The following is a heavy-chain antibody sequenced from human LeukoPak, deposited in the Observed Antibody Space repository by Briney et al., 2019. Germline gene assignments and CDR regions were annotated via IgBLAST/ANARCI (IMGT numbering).Heavy chain of an antibody. CDR1: GFTFSSYS. CDR3: ARYCGGDCYAGSLDY. J-gene: IGHJ4*02. D-gene: IGHD2-21*02. CDR2: ISSSSSYI. Sequence: GGPLRLSCAASGFTFSSYSMNWVRQAPGKGLEWVSSISSSSSYIYYADSVKGRFTISRDNAKNSLYLQMNSLRAEDTAVYYCARYCGGDCYAGSLDYWGQGTLVTVSS. V-gene: IGHV3-21*01.